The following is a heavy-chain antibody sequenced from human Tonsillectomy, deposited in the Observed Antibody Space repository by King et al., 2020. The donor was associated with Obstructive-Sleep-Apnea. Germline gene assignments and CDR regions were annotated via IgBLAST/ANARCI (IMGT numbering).Heavy chain of an antibody. CDR1: GYSFTSYW. Sequence: QLVQSGAEVKKPGESLKISCKGSGYSFTSYWIGWVRQMPGKGLEWMGIIYPGDSDTRYSPSFQVQVTISADKSISTAYLQWSSLKASDTAMYYCASLGYCSSTSCPPDYYGMDVWGQGTTVTVSS. CDR2: IYPGDSDT. J-gene: IGHJ6*02. CDR3: ASLGYCSSTSCPPDYYGMDV. D-gene: IGHD2-2*01. V-gene: IGHV5-51*01.